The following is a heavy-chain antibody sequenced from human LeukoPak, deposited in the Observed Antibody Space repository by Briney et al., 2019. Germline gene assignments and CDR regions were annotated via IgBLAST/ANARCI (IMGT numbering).Heavy chain of an antibody. CDR2: IKQDGSEK. V-gene: IGHV3-7*01. CDR3: ARARGVWGEWSPYYFDY. D-gene: IGHD3-16*01. J-gene: IGHJ4*02. CDR1: GFTFSSYW. Sequence: GGSLRLSCAASGFTFSSYWMSWVRQAPGKGLEWVANIKQDGSEKYYVDSVKGRFTTSRDNAKNSLYLQMNSLRAEDTAVYYCARARGVWGEWSPYYFDYWGQGTLVTVSS.